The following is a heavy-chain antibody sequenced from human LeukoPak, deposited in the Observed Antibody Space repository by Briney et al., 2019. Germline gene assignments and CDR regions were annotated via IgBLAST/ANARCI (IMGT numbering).Heavy chain of an antibody. J-gene: IGHJ3*02. CDR2: VHYSGST. CDR1: GGSISSHY. V-gene: IGHV4-59*11. CDR3: ARDRGTVAGRADI. D-gene: IGHD6-19*01. Sequence: PSETLSLTCTVSGGSISSHYWSWIRQPPGKGLEWIGYVHYSGSTNYNPSLKSRVTISVDTSKNQFSLKLSSVTAADTAVYYCARDRGTVAGRADIWGQGTMVTVSS.